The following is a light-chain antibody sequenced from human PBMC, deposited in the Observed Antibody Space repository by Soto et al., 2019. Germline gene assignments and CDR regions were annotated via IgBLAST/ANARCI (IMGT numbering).Light chain of an antibody. CDR1: QGISNW. Sequence: DIQMTQSPSSVSASVGDRVSITCRASQGISNWLAWYQQKPGRAPKLLIYTGSSLQSGVPSRFSSSGSGTDFTLTISSLQPEDVATYYRQQSNSFPLTFGGGTKVEIK. CDR3: QQSNSFPLT. V-gene: IGKV1-12*01. J-gene: IGKJ4*01. CDR2: TGS.